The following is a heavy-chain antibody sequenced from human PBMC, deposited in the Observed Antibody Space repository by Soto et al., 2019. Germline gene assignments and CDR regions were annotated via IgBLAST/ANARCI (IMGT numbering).Heavy chain of an antibody. D-gene: IGHD2-15*01. CDR2: ISSSSSYI. V-gene: IGHV3-21*01. CDR1: GFTFSSYS. CDR3: ARAPVVAATLYY. J-gene: IGHJ4*02. Sequence: EVQLVESGGGLVKPGGSLRLSCAASGFTFSSYSMNWVRQAPGKGLEWVSSISSSSSYIYYADSVKGRFTISRDNAKNSLYLQMNSLRAEDTAVYYCARAPVVAATLYYWGQGTLVTVSS.